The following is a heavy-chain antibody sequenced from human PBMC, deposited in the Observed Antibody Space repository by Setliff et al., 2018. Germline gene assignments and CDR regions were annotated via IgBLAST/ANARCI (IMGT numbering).Heavy chain of an antibody. Sequence: TSETLSLTCTVSGGSISSGSYYWSWIRQPAGKGLEWIGHIYTSGSTNYNPSLKSRVTISVDTSKNQFSLKLSSVTAADTAVYYCASYRQDVNYWGQGTQVTV. CDR1: GGSISSGSYY. V-gene: IGHV4-61*09. CDR2: IYTSGST. CDR3: ASYRQDVNY. J-gene: IGHJ4*02. D-gene: IGHD4-4*01.